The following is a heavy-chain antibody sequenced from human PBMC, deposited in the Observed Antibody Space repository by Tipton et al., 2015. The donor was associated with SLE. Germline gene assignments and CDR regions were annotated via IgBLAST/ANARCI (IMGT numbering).Heavy chain of an antibody. D-gene: IGHD3-10*01. V-gene: IGHV1-69*06. J-gene: IGHJ6*02. CDR3: ATVTPEGSSYGSRNHYYGRDV. Sequence: QLVQSGAEVKQPGSSLKISCEASGGPFSSYAISWVRQAPGQGLEWMGGIVPMFGTANYAQKFHGRVTITADRSTSIAYLELSSLTSEATAVYYCATVTPEGSSYGSRNHYYGRDVWGQGTTVTVSS. CDR2: IVPMFGTA. CDR1: GGPFSSYA.